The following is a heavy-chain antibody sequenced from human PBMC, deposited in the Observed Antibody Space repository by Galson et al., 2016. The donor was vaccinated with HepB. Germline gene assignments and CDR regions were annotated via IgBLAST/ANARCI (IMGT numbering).Heavy chain of an antibody. CDR1: GFTFSDSA. CDR2: ISSTGSST. Sequence: SLRLSCAASGFTFSDSAMSWVRQAPGKGLDWVSLISSTGSSTYYADSVKGRFTISRDNSKNPMYLQMNSLRAEDTAVYYCAKDMQLSLWGRGTLVTVSS. V-gene: IGHV3-23*01. J-gene: IGHJ2*01. D-gene: IGHD2-15*01. CDR3: AKDMQLSL.